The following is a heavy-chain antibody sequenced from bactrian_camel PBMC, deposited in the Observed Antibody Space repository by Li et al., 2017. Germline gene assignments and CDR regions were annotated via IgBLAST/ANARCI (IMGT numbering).Heavy chain of an antibody. V-gene: IGHV3S1*01. Sequence: HVQLVESGGGSVQAGGSLRLSCVASEYSSYRTRWMGWFRQAPGKEREGVAAIRTGDGNTTYVDSVKGRFTISRDSAKNTLYLQMNSLKPEDTAVYYCVEPNPDARGGFDHWGQGTQVTVS. CDR3: VEPNPDARGGFDH. J-gene: IGHJ4*01. D-gene: IGHD7*01. CDR1: EYSSYRTRW. CDR2: IRTGDGNT.